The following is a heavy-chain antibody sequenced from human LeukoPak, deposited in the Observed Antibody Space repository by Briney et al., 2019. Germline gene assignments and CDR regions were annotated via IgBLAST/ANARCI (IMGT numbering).Heavy chain of an antibody. J-gene: IGHJ4*02. D-gene: IGHD2-2*01. Sequence: GGSLRLSRAASGFTFSDYTMNWVRQAPGKGLEWLSSIGTAGNYIFYADSVQGRFTISRDNANDSLYLEMKSLRVGDTATYYCATNLFCASASCLWGQGTLVTVSS. CDR3: ATNLFCASASCL. CDR1: GFTFSDYT. V-gene: IGHV3-21*01. CDR2: IGTAGNYI.